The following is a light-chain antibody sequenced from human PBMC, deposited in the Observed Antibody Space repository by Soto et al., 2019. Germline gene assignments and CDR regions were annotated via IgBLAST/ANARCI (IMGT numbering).Light chain of an antibody. V-gene: IGKV3-20*01. Sequence: EIVLTQSPGTLSLSPGERATLSCRASQSVSSSYLAWYQQKPGQASSLLIYGASSRATGIPDRFSGSGSGTDFTLTISRLEPEDFAVYYCQQYGSSPYTFGQGTRLEIK. CDR1: QSVSSSY. CDR3: QQYGSSPYT. CDR2: GAS. J-gene: IGKJ2*01.